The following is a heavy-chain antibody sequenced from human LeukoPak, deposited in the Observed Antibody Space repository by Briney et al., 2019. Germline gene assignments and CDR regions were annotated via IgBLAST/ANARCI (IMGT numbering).Heavy chain of an antibody. Sequence: GGSLRLSCAASGFTFSSYEMNWVRQAPGKGLEWVSYISSSGSTIYYADSVKGRFTISRDNAKNSLYLQMNSLRAEDTAVYYCARGIVGAIGWFDPWGQGTLVTVSS. CDR3: ARGIVGAIGWFDP. CDR1: GFTFSSYE. J-gene: IGHJ5*02. V-gene: IGHV3-48*03. CDR2: ISSSGSTI. D-gene: IGHD1-26*01.